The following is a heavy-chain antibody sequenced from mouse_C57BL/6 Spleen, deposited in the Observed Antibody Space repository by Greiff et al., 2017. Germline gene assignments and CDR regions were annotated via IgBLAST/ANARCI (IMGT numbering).Heavy chain of an antibody. CDR1: GYTFPSYW. J-gene: IGHJ4*01. CDR3: ARGDDGYLLYAMDY. Sequence: QVQLQQPGAELVRPGSSVKLSCKASGYTFPSYWMDWVKQRPGQGLEWIGNIYPSDSETHYNQKFKDKATLTVDKSSSTAYMQLSSLTSEDSAVYYCARGDDGYLLYAMDYWGQGTSVTVSS. V-gene: IGHV1-61*01. D-gene: IGHD2-3*01. CDR2: IYPSDSET.